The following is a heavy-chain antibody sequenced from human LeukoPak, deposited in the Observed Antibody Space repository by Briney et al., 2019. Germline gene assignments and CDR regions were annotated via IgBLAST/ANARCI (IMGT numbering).Heavy chain of an antibody. CDR3: TTDRPDYGDPSPFDY. J-gene: IGHJ4*02. V-gene: IGHV3-15*01. CDR2: IKSKTDGGTT. D-gene: IGHD4-17*01. Sequence: PGGALRLSCAASGFTFSNAWMSWVRQAPGKGLEWVGRIKSKTDGGTTDYAAPVKGRFTISRDDSKNTLYLQMNSLKTEDTAVYYCTTDRPDYGDPSPFDYWGQGTLVTVSS. CDR1: GFTFSNAW.